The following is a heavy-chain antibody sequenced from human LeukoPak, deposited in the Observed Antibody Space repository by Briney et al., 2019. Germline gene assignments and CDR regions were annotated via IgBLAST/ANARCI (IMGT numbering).Heavy chain of an antibody. CDR1: GGSISRSSYY. J-gene: IGHJ4*02. CDR2: IYYSGST. V-gene: IGHV4-39*01. Sequence: SETLSLTCSVSGGSISRSSYYWGWIRQPPGKGLEWIGSIYYSGSTYYHPSLKSRVTISLDTSKNQFSLKLSSVTAADTAVYYCASGRRPFDYWGQGTLVTVSS. CDR3: ASGRRPFDY.